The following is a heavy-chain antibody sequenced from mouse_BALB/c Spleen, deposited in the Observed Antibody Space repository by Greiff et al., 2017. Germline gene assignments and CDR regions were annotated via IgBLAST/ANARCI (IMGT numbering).Heavy chain of an antibody. D-gene: IGHD2-1*01. CDR3: ARVPYDNFYAMDY. V-gene: IGHV2-9*02. CDR2: IWAGGST. J-gene: IGHJ4*01. CDR1: GFSLTSYG. Sequence: QVQLKESGPGLVAPSQSLSITCTVSGFSLTSYGVHWVRQPPGKGLEWLGVIWAGGSTNYNSALMSRLSISKDNSKSQVFLKMNRLQTDDTAMYYYARVPYDNFYAMDYWGQGTSVTVSS.